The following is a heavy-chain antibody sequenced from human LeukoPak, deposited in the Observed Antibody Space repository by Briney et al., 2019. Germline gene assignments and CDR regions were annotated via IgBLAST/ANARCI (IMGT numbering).Heavy chain of an antibody. CDR2: INPNSGGT. CDR3: ASDPTTYYDFWSGYYNGDY. CDR1: GYTFTGYY. D-gene: IGHD3-3*01. Sequence: GASVKVSCKASGYTFTGYYMHWVRQAPGQGLEWMGWINPNSGGTNYAQKFQGRVTMTRDTSISTAYMELSRLRSDDTAVYYCASDPTTYYDFWSGYYNGDYWGQGTLVTVSS. V-gene: IGHV1-2*02. J-gene: IGHJ4*02.